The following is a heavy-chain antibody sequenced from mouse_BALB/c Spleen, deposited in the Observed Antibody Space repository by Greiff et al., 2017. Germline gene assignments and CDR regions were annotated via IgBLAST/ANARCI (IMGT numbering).Heavy chain of an antibody. D-gene: IGHD1-1*01. J-gene: IGHJ1*01. CDR2: ISSGGSYT. Sequence: EVKLVESGGGLVKPGGSLKLSCAASGFTFSSYTMSWVRQTPEKRLEWVATISSGGSYTYYPDSVKGRFTISRDNDKNTLYLQMSSLKSEDTAMYYCARRGSSWYFDVWGAGTTVTVSS. CDR3: ARRGSSWYFDV. CDR1: GFTFSSYT. V-gene: IGHV5-6-4*01.